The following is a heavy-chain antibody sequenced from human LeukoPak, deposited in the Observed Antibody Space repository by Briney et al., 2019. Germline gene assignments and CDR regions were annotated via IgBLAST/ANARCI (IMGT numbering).Heavy chain of an antibody. D-gene: IGHD2-2*03. CDR1: GFTFSRHW. CDR2: IKQDASEK. J-gene: IGHJ4*02. CDR3: ARGIDGYCSMTSCYSGY. Sequence: PGGSLRLSCAASGFTFSRHWMNWVRQAPGKGLEWVANIKQDASEKYYVDSVKGRSTISRDNAKNSLYLEMNNLRAEDTAVYYCARGIDGYCSMTSCYSGYWGQGTLVTVSS. V-gene: IGHV3-7*01.